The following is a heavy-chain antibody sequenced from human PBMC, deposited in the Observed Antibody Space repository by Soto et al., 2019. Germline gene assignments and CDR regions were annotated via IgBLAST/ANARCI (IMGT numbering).Heavy chain of an antibody. V-gene: IGHV4-59*11. CDR1: GGSISSHY. J-gene: IGHJ4*02. CDR2: IYYSGST. CDR3: ARFISVAGTFDY. Sequence: TSETLSLTCTVSGGSISSHYWSWIRQPPGKGLEWIGYIYYSGSTNYNPSLKSRVTISVDTSKNQFSLKLSSVTAADTAVYYCARFISVAGTFDYWGQGTLVTVSS. D-gene: IGHD6-19*01.